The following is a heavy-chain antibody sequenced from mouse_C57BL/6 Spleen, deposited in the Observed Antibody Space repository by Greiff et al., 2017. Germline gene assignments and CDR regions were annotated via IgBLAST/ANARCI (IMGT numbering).Heavy chain of an antibody. J-gene: IGHJ1*03. CDR1: GFTFSDYG. D-gene: IGHD2-3*01. CDR3: ARGGRWLLPWYFDV. CDR2: ISSGSSTI. V-gene: IGHV5-17*01. Sequence: EVQLVESGGGLVKPGGSLKLSCAASGFTFSDYGMHWVRQAPEKGLGWVAYISSGSSTIYYADTVKGRFTISRDNAKNTLFLQMTRLRSEDTAMYYCARGGRWLLPWYFDVWGTGTTVTVSS.